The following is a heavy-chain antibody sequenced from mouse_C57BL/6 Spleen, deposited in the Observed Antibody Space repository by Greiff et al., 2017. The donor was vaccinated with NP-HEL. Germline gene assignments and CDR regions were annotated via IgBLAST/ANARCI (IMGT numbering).Heavy chain of an antibody. CDR1: GYSFTDYN. Sequence: EVHLVESGPELVKPGASVKISCKASGYSFTDYNMNWVKQSNGKSLEWIGVINPNYGTTSYNQKFKGKATLTVDQSSSTAYMQLNSLTSEDSAVYYCARGDYYGSSYGYFDVWGTGTTVTVSS. V-gene: IGHV1-39*01. D-gene: IGHD1-1*01. CDR3: ARGDYYGSSYGYFDV. CDR2: INPNYGTT. J-gene: IGHJ1*03.